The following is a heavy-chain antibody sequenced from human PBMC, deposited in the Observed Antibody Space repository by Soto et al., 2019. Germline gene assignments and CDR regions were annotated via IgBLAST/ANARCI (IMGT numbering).Heavy chain of an antibody. CDR1: GGSISSYY. D-gene: IGHD6-13*01. J-gene: IGHJ5*02. Sequence: SETLSLTCTVSGGSISSYYWSWIRQPPGKGLEWIGYIYYSGSTNYNPSLKSRVTISVDTSKNQFSLKLSSVTAADTAVYYCARAAAAGRRGWFDPWGQGTLVTVSS. V-gene: IGHV4-59*01. CDR2: IYYSGST. CDR3: ARAAAAGRRGWFDP.